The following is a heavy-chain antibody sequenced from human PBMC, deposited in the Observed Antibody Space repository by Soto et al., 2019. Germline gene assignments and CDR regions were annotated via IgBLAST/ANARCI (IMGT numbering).Heavy chain of an antibody. CDR1: GDSISSGGYS. Sequence: QLQLQESGSGLVKPSQTLSLTCTVSGDSISSGGYSWSWIRQPPGKSLELIGYIYPSGRPYYNPSLKSRVTVSVDRSKNQFSMNLTSVTAADTDVYYCARRGSGTIAPWGQGTLVTVSS. CDR2: IYPSGRP. D-gene: IGHD1-26*01. V-gene: IGHV4-30-2*01. J-gene: IGHJ5*02. CDR3: ARRGSGTIAP.